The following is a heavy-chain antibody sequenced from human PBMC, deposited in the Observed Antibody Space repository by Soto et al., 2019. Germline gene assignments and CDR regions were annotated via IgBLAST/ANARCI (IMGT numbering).Heavy chain of an antibody. CDR3: ARGHRIFGVDNAFDI. D-gene: IGHD3-3*02. CDR2: IIPVFDAP. V-gene: IGHV1-69*12. Sequence: QVQLVQSGAEVRKPGSSVKVSCKASGGTFSSFTINWVRQAPGQGLEWMGGIIPVFDAPKYAQKFQGSVTITADESTNTAYMELSSLTSEDTAVYFCARGHRIFGVDNAFDIWGQGTKVIVS. CDR1: GGTFSSFT. J-gene: IGHJ3*02.